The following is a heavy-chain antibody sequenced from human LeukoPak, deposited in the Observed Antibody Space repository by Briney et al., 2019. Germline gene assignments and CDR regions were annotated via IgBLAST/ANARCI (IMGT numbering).Heavy chain of an antibody. Sequence: PGGSLRLSCAASGFTFSSYSMNWVRQAPGKGLEWVSYISSSSSTIYYADSVKGRFTISRDNAKNSLYLQMNSLRAEDTAVYYCARDVGNTIFGVVLYYYYGMDVWGQGTTVTVSS. CDR1: GFTFSSYS. CDR3: ARDVGNTIFGVVLYYYYGMDV. J-gene: IGHJ6*02. CDR2: ISSSSSTI. V-gene: IGHV3-48*01. D-gene: IGHD3-3*01.